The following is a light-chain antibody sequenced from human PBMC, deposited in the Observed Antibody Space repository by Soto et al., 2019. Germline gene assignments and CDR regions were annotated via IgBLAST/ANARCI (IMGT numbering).Light chain of an antibody. Sequence: DIQMTQSPSSLSAAVGDRVTITCRASQSIRSSLNWYQQKPGKAPKLLIYAASSLRSEVPSRFSGSGSGTDFTLTISSLQPEDFASYYCQQSFSIPVFGQGTRLEIK. J-gene: IGKJ5*01. CDR2: AAS. CDR3: QQSFSIPV. CDR1: QSIRSS. V-gene: IGKV1-39*01.